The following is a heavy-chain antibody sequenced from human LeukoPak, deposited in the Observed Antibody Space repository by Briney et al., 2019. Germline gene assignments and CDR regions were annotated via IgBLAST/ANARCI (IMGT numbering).Heavy chain of an antibody. CDR1: GGSMSSYY. J-gene: IGHJ3*02. V-gene: IGHV4-4*09. CDR3: ARHPRASDPFDM. CDR2: IYSSGST. Sequence: PSETLSLTCTVPGGSMSSYYWSWIRQPLGKGLEWIGYIYSSGSTNYNPSLKSRVAISEDTSKNQFSLKLTSVTAADAAVYYCARHPRASDPFDMWGQGTIVTVSS.